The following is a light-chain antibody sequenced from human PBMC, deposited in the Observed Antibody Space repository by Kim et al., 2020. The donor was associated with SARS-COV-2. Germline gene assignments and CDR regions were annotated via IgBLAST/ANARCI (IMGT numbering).Light chain of an antibody. CDR3: QAWDSSTVVV. CDR1: KLGDKY. CDR2: QDS. J-gene: IGLJ2*01. Sequence: SYELTQPPSVSVSPGQTASITCSGDKLGDKYACWYQHKPGQSPVLVIYQDSKRPSGIPERFSGSNSGNTATLTISGTQAMDEADYYCQAWDSSTVVVFGGGTQLTVL. V-gene: IGLV3-1*01.